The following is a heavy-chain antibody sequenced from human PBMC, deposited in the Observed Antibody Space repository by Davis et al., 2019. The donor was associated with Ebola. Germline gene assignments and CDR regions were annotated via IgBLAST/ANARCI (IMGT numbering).Heavy chain of an antibody. J-gene: IGHJ1*01. CDR3: ARGGRYDGSSGRAPPQH. Sequence: SETLSLTCAVYVGSFSGYYWSWIRQPPGKGLEWIGAINYSGSTNYNPSLKSRVTISVDTSKNQFSLKLSSVTAADTAVYYWARGGRYDGSSGRAPPQHWGQGTLVTVSS. V-gene: IGHV4-34*01. CDR2: INYSGST. CDR1: VGSFSGYY. D-gene: IGHD3-22*01.